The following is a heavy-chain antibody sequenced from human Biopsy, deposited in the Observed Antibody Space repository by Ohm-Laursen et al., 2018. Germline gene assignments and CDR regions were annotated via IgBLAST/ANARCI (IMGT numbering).Heavy chain of an antibody. V-gene: IGHV4-4*07. Sequence: SDTLSLPCTVSGSSITSYYWSWIRQPAGQGLEWTGPTYRGGNTNHNPSLKSRVSMSVDTSKNQLSLTLRSVTAADTAVYYCARDLPSSYYYAMDVWGQGTTVTVSS. CDR1: GSSITSYY. CDR2: TYRGGNT. CDR3: ARDLPSSYYYAMDV. J-gene: IGHJ6*02.